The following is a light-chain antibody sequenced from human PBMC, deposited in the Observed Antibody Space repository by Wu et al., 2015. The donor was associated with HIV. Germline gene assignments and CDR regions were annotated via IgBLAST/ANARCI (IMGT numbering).Light chain of an antibody. Sequence: DIQMTQSPFTLSASVGDRVTITCRASQSISSWLAWYQQKPGKAPKLLIYKSSTLDDGVPSRFSGSASGTQFTLTINNLQPDDFATYYCQQRKTFGQGTTVEIK. V-gene: IGKV1-5*03. CDR3: QQRKT. CDR1: QSISSW. J-gene: IGKJ1*01. CDR2: KSS.